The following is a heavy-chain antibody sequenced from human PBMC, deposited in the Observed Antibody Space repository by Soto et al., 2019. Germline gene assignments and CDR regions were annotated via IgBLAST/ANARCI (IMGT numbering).Heavy chain of an antibody. D-gene: IGHD3-22*01. J-gene: IGHJ4*02. Sequence: EVQLVESGGGLVKPGGSLRLSCAASGFTFSSYSMNWVRQAPGKGLEWVSSISSSSSYIYYADSVKGRFTISRDNAKNSLYLQMNSLRAEDTAVYYCAREPLYYYDSSGYPDYWGQGTLVTVSS. CDR3: AREPLYYYDSSGYPDY. CDR1: GFTFSSYS. CDR2: ISSSSSYI. V-gene: IGHV3-21*01.